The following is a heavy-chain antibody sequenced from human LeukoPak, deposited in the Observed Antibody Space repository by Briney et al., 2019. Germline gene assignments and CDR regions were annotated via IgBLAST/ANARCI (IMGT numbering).Heavy chain of an antibody. V-gene: IGHV3-43*01. CDR1: GFTFDDYT. J-gene: IGHJ5*02. D-gene: IGHD6-13*01. Sequence: GGSLRLSCAASGFTFDDYTMHWVRQAPGKGLEWVSLISWDGGSTYYADSVKGRFTISRDNAKNSLYLQMSSLRAEDTAVYYCARDGPLVPTIYGTFDRWGQGTLVIVSS. CDR3: ARDGPLVPTIYGTFDR. CDR2: ISWDGGST.